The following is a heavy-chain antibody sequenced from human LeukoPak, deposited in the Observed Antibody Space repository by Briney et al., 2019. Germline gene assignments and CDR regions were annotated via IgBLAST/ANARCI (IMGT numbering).Heavy chain of an antibody. J-gene: IGHJ4*02. V-gene: IGHV3-30*19. CDR1: GFTFSSYG. CDR3: ARESYDRSGYFDY. CDR2: ISYDGSNK. D-gene: IGHD3-22*01. Sequence: GGSLRLSCAASGFTFSSYGMHWVRQAPGKGLEWVAVISYDGSNKYYADSVKGRFTISRDNSKSTLYLQMNSLRAEDTAVYYGARESYDRSGYFDYWGQGTLVTVSS.